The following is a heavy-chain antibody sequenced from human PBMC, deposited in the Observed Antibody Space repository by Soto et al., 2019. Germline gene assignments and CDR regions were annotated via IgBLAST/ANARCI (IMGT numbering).Heavy chain of an antibody. J-gene: IGHJ4*02. D-gene: IGHD3-9*01. CDR2: FFPGDSDT. CDR1: GYSFNNYW. V-gene: IGHV5-51*01. CDR3: TRRRRDMLTGSPGTPDY. Sequence: PGESLKISCKGSGYSFNNYWFGWARQMPGKGLEWMGMFFPGDSDTRYSPSFQGQVTISADRSISTAYLQWSSLKASDTAMYYCTRRRRDMLTGSPGTPDYWGQGTLVTVSS.